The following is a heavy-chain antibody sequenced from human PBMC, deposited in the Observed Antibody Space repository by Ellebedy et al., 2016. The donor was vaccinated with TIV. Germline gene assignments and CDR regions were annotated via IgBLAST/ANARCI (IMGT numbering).Heavy chain of an antibody. CDR1: GFTVSSNY. Sequence: GGSLRLSCAASGFTVSSNYMSWVRQAPGKGLEWVSVIYSGGNTYYAGSVKGRFTISRDNSKNTLYLQMNSLRAEDTAVYYCARGPYGGISVWYFDVWGRGTLVTVSS. CDR3: ARGPYGGISVWYFDV. D-gene: IGHD4-23*01. CDR2: IYSGGNT. J-gene: IGHJ2*01. V-gene: IGHV3-66*01.